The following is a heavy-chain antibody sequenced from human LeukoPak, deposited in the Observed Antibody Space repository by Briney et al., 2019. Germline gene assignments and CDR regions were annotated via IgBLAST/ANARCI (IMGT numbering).Heavy chain of an antibody. D-gene: IGHD3-16*01. CDR1: GESISGFY. V-gene: IGHV4-59*12. CDR2: IYYSGST. CDR3: AREGLGVGHAFDI. J-gene: IGHJ3*02. Sequence: SETLSLTCTVSGESISGFYWNWIRQPPGKGLEWLGYIYYSGSTNYNPSLKSRVSISIDTSKNQFSLKLSSVTAADTAVYYCAREGLGVGHAFDIWGQGTMVTVSS.